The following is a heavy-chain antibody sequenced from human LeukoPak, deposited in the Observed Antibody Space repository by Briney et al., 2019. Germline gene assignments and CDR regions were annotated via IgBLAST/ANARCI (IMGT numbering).Heavy chain of an antibody. CDR2: IYYSGST. D-gene: IGHD7-27*01. Sequence: PSETLSLTCTVSGGSISSSSYYWGWIRQPPGKGLEWIGSIYYSGSTYYNPSLKSRVTISVDTSKNQFSLKLSSVTAADTAVYYCASIRRATGAFDYWGQGTLVTVSS. CDR3: ASIRRATGAFDY. J-gene: IGHJ4*02. V-gene: IGHV4-39*07. CDR1: GGSISSSSYY.